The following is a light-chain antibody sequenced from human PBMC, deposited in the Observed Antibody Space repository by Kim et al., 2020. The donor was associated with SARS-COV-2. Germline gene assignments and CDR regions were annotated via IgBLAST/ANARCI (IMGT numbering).Light chain of an antibody. CDR3: QQYYSYPLT. CDR2: GAS. V-gene: IGKV1-8*01. J-gene: IGKJ4*01. Sequence: ESTGDRGTVNCRASQGISSYLAWYQQKPARAPKLLIYGASTVQSGVPSRFSGSGSGTDFTLTICCLQSQDFATYYCQQYYSYPLTFGGGTKVDIK. CDR1: QGISSY.